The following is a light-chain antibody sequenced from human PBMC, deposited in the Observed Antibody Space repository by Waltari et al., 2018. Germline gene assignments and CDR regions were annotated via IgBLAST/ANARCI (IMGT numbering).Light chain of an antibody. CDR3: SSYTSSSTLVV. CDR1: SSDVGGYNY. CDR2: DVS. V-gene: IGLV2-14*03. J-gene: IGLJ2*01. Sequence: QSALTQPASVSGFPGQSITISCTGTSSDVGGYNYVSWYQQHPGKAPKLMIYDVSNRPSGVSNRFSGSKSGNTASLTISGLQADDEADYYCSSYTSSSTLVVFGGGTKLTVL.